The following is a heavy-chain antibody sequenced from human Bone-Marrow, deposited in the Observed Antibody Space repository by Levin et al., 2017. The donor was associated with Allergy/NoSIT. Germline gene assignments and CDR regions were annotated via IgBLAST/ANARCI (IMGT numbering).Heavy chain of an antibody. D-gene: IGHD6-13*01. Sequence: GGSLRLSCAASGFTFSSYGMHWVRQAPGKGLEWLLVIANDGRDKRFADSAKGRFTVSRDNSENTVYLQISSLTPEDTAVYYCAKDLQIGAAVYYFDYWGQGTLVTVSS. CDR2: IANDGRDK. CDR3: AKDLQIGAAVYYFDY. J-gene: IGHJ4*02. CDR1: GFTFSSYG. V-gene: IGHV3-30*18.